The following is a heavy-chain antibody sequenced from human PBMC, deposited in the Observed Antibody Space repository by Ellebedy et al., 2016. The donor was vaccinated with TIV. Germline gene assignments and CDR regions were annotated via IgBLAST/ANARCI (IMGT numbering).Heavy chain of an antibody. J-gene: IGHJ6*02. CDR1: GFTFSNYW. Sequence: GGSLRLSXEASGFTFSNYWMSWVRQAPGKGLEWVANIRADGRDMFYVESVKGRFTISRDNAKNSLSLQMNSLRAEDTAVYYCVRGCRSSSCYVAGTVFHYSYGMDVWGQGSTVSVSS. CDR2: IRADGRDM. D-gene: IGHD2-2*01. V-gene: IGHV3-7*01. CDR3: VRGCRSSSCYVAGTVFHYSYGMDV.